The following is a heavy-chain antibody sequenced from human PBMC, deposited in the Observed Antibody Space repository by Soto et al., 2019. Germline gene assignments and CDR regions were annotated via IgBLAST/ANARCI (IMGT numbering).Heavy chain of an antibody. J-gene: IGHJ4*02. Sequence: QVTLKESGPVLVKPTETLTLTCTVSGISLSNPRMGVSWIRQPPGKALEWLAHIFSSGEKSYSPSLKTRLTISKDTSKSQVVLIMTSMDPVDTARYYCARYGGEYYGDYETPYYFDYWGQGTLVTVSS. CDR2: IFSSGEK. CDR1: GISLSNPRMG. D-gene: IGHD4-17*01. CDR3: ARYGGEYYGDYETPYYFDY. V-gene: IGHV2-26*01.